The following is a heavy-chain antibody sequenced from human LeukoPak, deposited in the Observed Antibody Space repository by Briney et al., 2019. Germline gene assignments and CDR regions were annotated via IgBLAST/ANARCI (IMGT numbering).Heavy chain of an antibody. CDR2: ISRTSTHI. D-gene: IGHD3-16*01. Sequence: GGSLRLFCAVSGFMFSDFAMNWVRQAPGKGLEWVSSISRTSTHIYYADSMKGRFTVTRDNAKNLLYLQMDSLRVDDAAVYYCSRELTWSDRWGQGTLVTVSS. V-gene: IGHV3-21*06. CDR1: GFMFSDFA. J-gene: IGHJ5*02. CDR3: SRELTWSDR.